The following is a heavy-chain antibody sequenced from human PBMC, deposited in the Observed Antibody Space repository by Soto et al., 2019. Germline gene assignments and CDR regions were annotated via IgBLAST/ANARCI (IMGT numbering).Heavy chain of an antibody. CDR3: ARDQRRVAATLNYYYYGMDV. CDR2: ISYDGSNK. V-gene: IGHV3-30-3*01. J-gene: IGHJ6*02. Sequence: SGGSLRLSCAASGFTVSSYAMHWVRQAPGKGLEWVAVISYDGSNKYYADSVKGRFTISRDNSKNTLYLQMNSLRAEDTAVYYCARDQRRVAATLNYYYYGMDVWGQGTTVTVS. CDR1: GFTVSSYA. D-gene: IGHD2-15*01.